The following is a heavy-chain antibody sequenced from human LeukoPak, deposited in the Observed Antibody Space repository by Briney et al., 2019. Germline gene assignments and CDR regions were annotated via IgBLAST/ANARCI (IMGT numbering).Heavy chain of an antibody. V-gene: IGHV3-30-3*01. D-gene: IGHD1-1*01. CDR1: GFTFSSYA. CDR3: ARELRTTGTNAFDI. J-gene: IGHJ3*02. CDR2: ISYDGSNK. Sequence: GRSLRLSCAASGFTFSSYAMHWVRQAPGKGLEWVAVISYDGSNKYYADSVKGRFTISRDNSKNTLYLQMNSLRAEDTAVYYCARELRTTGTNAFDIWGQGTMVTVSS.